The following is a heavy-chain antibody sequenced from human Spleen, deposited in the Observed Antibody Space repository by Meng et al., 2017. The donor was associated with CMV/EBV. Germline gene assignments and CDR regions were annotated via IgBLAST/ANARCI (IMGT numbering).Heavy chain of an antibody. CDR2: INPRGGST. D-gene: IGHD2-2*01. J-gene: IGHJ3*02. CDR3: AAKGLPYCSSTSCDDAFDI. V-gene: IGHV1-46*01. CDR1: GNTFSTYY. Sequence: ASVKVSCKASGNTFSTYYIHWMRQAPGQGLEWMGLINPRGGSTTYAQKFQGRVTMTRNTSISTAYMELSSLRSEDTAVYYCAAKGLPYCSSTSCDDAFDIWGQGTMVTVSS.